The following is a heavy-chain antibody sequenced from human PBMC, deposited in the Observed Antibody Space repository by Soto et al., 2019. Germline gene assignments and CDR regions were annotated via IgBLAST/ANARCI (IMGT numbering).Heavy chain of an antibody. CDR3: ARLRGQFYYGMAV. J-gene: IGHJ6*02. D-gene: IGHD6-19*01. CDR2: IDPNNGDT. CDR1: GYNVSGYY. V-gene: IGHV1-2*02. Sequence: QVQLVQSGAEVKKPGASVKVSCKASGYNVSGYYIHWVRQAPGQGLQWMGWIDPNNGDTDSAQKFQGRITMTRDTAISTGYMDMSSLRIDDPAIYYCARLRGQFYYGMAVWGQGTTVAVSS.